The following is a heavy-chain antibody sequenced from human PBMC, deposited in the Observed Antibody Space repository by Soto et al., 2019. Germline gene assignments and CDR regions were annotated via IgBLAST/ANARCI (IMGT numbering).Heavy chain of an antibody. D-gene: IGHD3-10*01. CDR1: GGSISSYY. CDR3: ARSVRGVQYYFDY. CDR2: IYYSGST. J-gene: IGHJ4*02. V-gene: IGHV4-59*01. Sequence: SETLSLTCTVSGGSISSYYWSWIRQPPGKGLEWIGYIYYSGSTNYNPSLKSRVTISVDTSKNQFSLKLSSVTAADTAVYYCARSVRGVQYYFDYWGQGTLVTVSS.